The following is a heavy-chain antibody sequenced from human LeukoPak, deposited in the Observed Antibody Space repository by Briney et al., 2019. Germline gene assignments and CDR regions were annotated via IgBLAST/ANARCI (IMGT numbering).Heavy chain of an antibody. CDR1: GGTFSSYA. Sequence: GASVKVSCKASGGTFSSYAISWVRQAPGQGLEWMGGIIPIFGTANYAQKFQGRVTITADKSTSTAYMELSSLRSEDTAVYYCAREKREGVLRYFDWLPAAGYMDVWGKGTTVTISS. CDR3: AREKREGVLRYFDWLPAAGYMDV. D-gene: IGHD3-9*01. CDR2: IIPIFGTA. J-gene: IGHJ6*03. V-gene: IGHV1-69*06.